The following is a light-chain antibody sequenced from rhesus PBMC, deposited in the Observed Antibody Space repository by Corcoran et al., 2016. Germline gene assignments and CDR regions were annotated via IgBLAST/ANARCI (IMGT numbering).Light chain of an antibody. J-gene: IGKJ2*01. V-gene: IGKV1-74*01. CDR3: QHGYGTPYS. CDR2: KAS. CDR1: ENVNNY. Sequence: DIQMTQSPSSLSASVGDRVTITCRASENVNNYLNWYKQKPGKAPKLLIYKASTLQSGVPSWFSGSGSGTDYTFTISSLQPEDVATYYCQHGYGTPYSFGQGTKVEIK.